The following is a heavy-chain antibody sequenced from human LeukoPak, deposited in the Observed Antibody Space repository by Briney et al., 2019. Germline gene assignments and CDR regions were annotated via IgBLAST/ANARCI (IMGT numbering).Heavy chain of an antibody. CDR2: ISGSGGST. D-gene: IGHD3-22*01. V-gene: IGHV3-23*01. J-gene: IGHJ4*02. CDR1: GFTFSSYG. CDR3: AKDSFYYYDSSGYYSDY. Sequence: GGSLRLSCAASGFTFSSYGMSWVRQAPGKGLEWVSAISGSGGSTYYADSVKGRFTISRDNSKNTLYLQMNSLRAEDTAVYYCAKDSFYYYDSSGYYSDYWGQGTLVTVSS.